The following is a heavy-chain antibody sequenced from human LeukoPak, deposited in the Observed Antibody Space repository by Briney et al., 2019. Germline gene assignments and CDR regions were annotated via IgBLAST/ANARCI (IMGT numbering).Heavy chain of an antibody. V-gene: IGHV6-1*01. CDR1: GDSVSSTSDA. CDR3: AGAPVGPNDAFDI. CDR2: TYYRSKWYN. D-gene: IGHD1-26*01. J-gene: IGHJ3*02. Sequence: SQTLSLTCAISGDSVSSTSDAWNWIRQSPSRGLEWLGRTYYRSKWYNDYAVSVKSRITINPDTSKNQFSLQLNSVTPEDTAVYYCAGAPVGPNDAFDIWGQGTMVTVSS.